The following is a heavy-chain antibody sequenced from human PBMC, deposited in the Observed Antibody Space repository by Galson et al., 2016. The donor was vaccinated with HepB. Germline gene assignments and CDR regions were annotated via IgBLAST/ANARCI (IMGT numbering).Heavy chain of an antibody. CDR2: TYK. Sequence: CAISGDSVSSNSVAWNWIRQSPSRGLEWLGRTYKNYATSVKSRITISSDTSKNQFSLHLNSVTPDDTAVYYCAREIWNSFDVWGQGTVVTVSS. D-gene: IGHD1-1*01. J-gene: IGHJ3*01. CDR3: AREIWNSFDV. V-gene: IGHV6-1*01. CDR1: GDSVSSNSVA.